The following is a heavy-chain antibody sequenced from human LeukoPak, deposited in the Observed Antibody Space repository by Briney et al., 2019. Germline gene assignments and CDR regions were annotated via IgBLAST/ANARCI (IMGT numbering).Heavy chain of an antibody. CDR1: GYTFTSYY. J-gene: IGHJ5*02. V-gene: IGHV1-46*01. CDR3: ARVGDYSPRGWFDP. CDR2: INPSGGST. D-gene: IGHD4-11*01. Sequence: ASVKVSCKASGYTFTSYYIHWVRQAPGQGLEWMGIINPSGGSTTYTQKFQGRVTMTRDMSTRTLYMELSSLRSEDTAFYYCARVGDYSPRGWFDPWGQGTLVTVSS.